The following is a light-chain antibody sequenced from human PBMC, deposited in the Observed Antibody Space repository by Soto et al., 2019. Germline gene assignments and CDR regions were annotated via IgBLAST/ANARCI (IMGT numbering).Light chain of an antibody. CDR1: QSIGSW. V-gene: IGKV1-5*03. CDR2: KAS. J-gene: IGKJ1*01. CDR3: QQYETDWT. Sequence: DIQMTQSPSTLSASVGDRVTITCRASQSIGSWLAWYQQKPGKAPKFLIYKASTLESGVTSRFSGSGSGTEFTLTISNLQPDDFATYYCQQYETDWTFGQGTKVEIK.